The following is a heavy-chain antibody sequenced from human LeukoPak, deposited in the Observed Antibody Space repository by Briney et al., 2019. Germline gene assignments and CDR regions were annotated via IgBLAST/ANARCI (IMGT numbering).Heavy chain of an antibody. V-gene: IGHV3-20*03. Sequence: AGSLRLSYAASGFTFSSYWMHWVRQAPGKGLERVSGINWNGGSTGYADSVKGRLTISRDNAKNSLYLQMNSLRAEATDLYYCESSHYSNYGLGYWGQGTLVTVSS. D-gene: IGHD4-11*01. CDR3: ESSHYSNYGLGY. J-gene: IGHJ4*02. CDR1: GFTFSSYW. CDR2: INWNGGST.